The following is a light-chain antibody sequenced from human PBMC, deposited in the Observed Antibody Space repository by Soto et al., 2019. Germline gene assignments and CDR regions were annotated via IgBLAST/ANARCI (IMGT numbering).Light chain of an antibody. V-gene: IGLV2-14*01. Sequence: QSALTQPASVSGSPGQSITISCTGTSSDVGGYNYVSWYQQHPGKAPKLMISEVSNRPSGVSNRFSGSKSGNTASLTISGFQAEDEADYYCSSYISSSTVVFGGGTKVTVL. J-gene: IGLJ2*01. CDR2: EVS. CDR1: SSDVGGYNY. CDR3: SSYISSSTVV.